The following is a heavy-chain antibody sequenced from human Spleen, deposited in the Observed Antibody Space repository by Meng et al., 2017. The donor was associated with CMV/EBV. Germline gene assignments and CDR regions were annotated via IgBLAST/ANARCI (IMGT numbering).Heavy chain of an antibody. CDR1: GGSISSYY. CDR3: ARARSYGSGSYYNY. J-gene: IGHJ4*02. D-gene: IGHD3-10*01. CDR2: IYTSGST. V-gene: IGHV4-4*07. Sequence: QGRLAESAPALVKPSETLSLTCTVFGGSISSYYWSWIRQPAGKGLEWIGRIYTSGSTNYNPSLKSRVTMSVDTSKNQFSLKLSSVTAADTAVYYCARARSYGSGSYYNYWGQGTLVTVSS.